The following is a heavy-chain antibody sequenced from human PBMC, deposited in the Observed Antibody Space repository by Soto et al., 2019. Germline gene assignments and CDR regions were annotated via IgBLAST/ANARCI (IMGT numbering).Heavy chain of an antibody. Sequence: SETLSLTCTVSGGSVSSGSYYWSWIRQPPGKGLEWIGYIYYSGSTNYNPSLKSRVTISVDTSKNQFSLKLSSVTAADTAVYYCARSRGYYDSSGSESAFDIWGQGTMVTVS. CDR3: ARSRGYYDSSGSESAFDI. V-gene: IGHV4-61*01. CDR1: GGSVSSGSYY. D-gene: IGHD3-22*01. J-gene: IGHJ3*02. CDR2: IYYSGST.